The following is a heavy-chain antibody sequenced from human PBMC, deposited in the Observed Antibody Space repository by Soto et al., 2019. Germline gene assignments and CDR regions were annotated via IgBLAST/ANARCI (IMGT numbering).Heavy chain of an antibody. J-gene: IGHJ6*02. CDR1: GYTFTGYY. V-gene: IGHV1-2*02. CDR3: ARALRGKVRGVIYYYYYGMDV. Sequence: ASEKVSCKASGYTFTGYYMHWVRQAPGQGLEWMGWINPNSGGTNYAQKFQGRVTMTRDTSISTAYMELSRLRSDDTAVYYCARALRGKVRGVIYYYYYGMDVWGQGTTVTVSS. CDR2: INPNSGGT. D-gene: IGHD3-10*01.